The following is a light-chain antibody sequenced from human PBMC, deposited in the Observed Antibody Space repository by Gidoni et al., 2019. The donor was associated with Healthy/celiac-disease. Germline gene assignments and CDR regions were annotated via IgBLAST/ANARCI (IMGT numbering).Light chain of an antibody. Sequence: QSVLTQPPSASGTPGQRVTISFSGSSSNIGSNTVNWYQQLPGTAPKLIIYSNNQRPSGVPDRFSGSKSGTSASLSISVLQSEDEADYYCAAWDDSLNGLVFGGGTKLTVL. CDR1: SSNIGSNT. CDR3: AAWDDSLNGLV. J-gene: IGLJ2*01. V-gene: IGLV1-44*01. CDR2: SNN.